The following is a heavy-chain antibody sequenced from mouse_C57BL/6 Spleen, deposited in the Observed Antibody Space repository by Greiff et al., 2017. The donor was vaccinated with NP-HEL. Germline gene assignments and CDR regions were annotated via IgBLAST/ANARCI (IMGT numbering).Heavy chain of an antibody. CDR3: ARSPYDYDGGGAWFAY. CDR2: IYPRDGST. V-gene: IGHV1-85*01. Sequence: VQLQQSGPELVKPGASVKLSCKASGYTFTSYDINWVKQRPGQGLEWIGWIYPRDGSTKYNEKFKGKATLTVDTSSSPAYMELHSLTSEDSAVYFWARSPYDYDGGGAWFAYWGQGTLVTVSA. D-gene: IGHD2-4*01. J-gene: IGHJ3*01. CDR1: GYTFTSYD.